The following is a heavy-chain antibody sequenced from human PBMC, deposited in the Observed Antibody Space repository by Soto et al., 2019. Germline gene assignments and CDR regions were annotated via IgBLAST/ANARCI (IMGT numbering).Heavy chain of an antibody. D-gene: IGHD2-15*01. V-gene: IGHV5-51*01. CDR2: IYPGDSDT. J-gene: IGHJ6*03. CDR1: GYSFTSYW. Sequence: PGESLKISCKGSGYSFTSYWIGWVRQMPGKGLEWMGIIYPGDSDTRYSPSFQGQVAISADKSISTAYLQWSSLKASDTAMYYCARRGTTVVVAATSYYYYYMDVWGKGTTVTVSS. CDR3: ARRGTTVVVAATSYYYYYMDV.